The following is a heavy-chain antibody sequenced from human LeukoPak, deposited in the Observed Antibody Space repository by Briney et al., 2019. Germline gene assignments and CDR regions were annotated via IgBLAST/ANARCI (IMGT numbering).Heavy chain of an antibody. J-gene: IGHJ6*02. V-gene: IGHV3-23*01. CDR1: GFTFSIYA. CDR2: ISGSGGGT. CDR3: AKDSAVVPAAPYGMDV. Sequence: GGSLRLSCAASGFTFSIYAMNWVRQAPRKGLEWVSTISGSGGGTYYADSVKGRFTISRDNPKNTLYLQMNSLRAEDTAVYYCAKDSAVVPAAPYGMDVWGQGTTVTVSS. D-gene: IGHD2-2*01.